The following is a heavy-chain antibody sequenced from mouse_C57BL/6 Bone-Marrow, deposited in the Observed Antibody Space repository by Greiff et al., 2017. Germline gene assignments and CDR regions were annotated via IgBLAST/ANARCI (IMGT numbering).Heavy chain of an antibody. CDR1: GYTFTSYT. CDR3: ARDGSSPAWFAY. Sequence: VQLQQSGAELARPGASVKMSCKASGYTFTSYTMHWVKQRPGQGLEWIGYINPSSGYTKYNQKFKDKATLTADKSSSTAYMQLNSLTSEDSAVYYCARDGSSPAWFAYWGQGTLVTVSA. J-gene: IGHJ3*01. D-gene: IGHD1-1*01. CDR2: INPSSGYT. V-gene: IGHV1-4*01.